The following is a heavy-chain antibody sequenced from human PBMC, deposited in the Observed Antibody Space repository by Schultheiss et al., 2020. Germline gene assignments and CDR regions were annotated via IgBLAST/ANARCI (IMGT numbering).Heavy chain of an antibody. V-gene: IGHV3-30*03. CDR2: ISYDSSDK. CDR3: ARDGSGPSYY. CDR1: GFTFRTYG. D-gene: IGHD3-3*01. J-gene: IGHJ4*02. Sequence: GGSLRLSCLASGFTFRTYGMHWVRQAPGKGLEWVAVISYDSSDKYYADSVKGRFTISRDNAKNSLYLQMNNLGVEDTAVYFCARDGSGPSYYWGQGTLVTVSS.